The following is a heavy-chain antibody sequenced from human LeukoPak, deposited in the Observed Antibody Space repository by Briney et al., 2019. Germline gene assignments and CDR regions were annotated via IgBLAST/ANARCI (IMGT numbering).Heavy chain of an antibody. D-gene: IGHD6-6*01. Sequence: PGGSLRLSCAASGFTLSTYEMSWVRQAPGKGLEWVSYINRDGGIIYYADSVRGRFTISRDTAKNSLDLQMNSLRVGDTAIYYCARRDHIAGRLDYWGQGTLVTVSS. CDR1: GFTLSTYE. CDR3: ARRDHIAGRLDY. CDR2: INRDGGII. J-gene: IGHJ4*02. V-gene: IGHV3-48*03.